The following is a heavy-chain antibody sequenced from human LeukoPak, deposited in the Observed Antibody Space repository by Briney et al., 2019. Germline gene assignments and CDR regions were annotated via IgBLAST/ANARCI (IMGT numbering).Heavy chain of an antibody. V-gene: IGHV4-39*07. CDR3: AGGPMGSYYYGMDV. J-gene: IGHJ6*02. CDR2: IYYSGST. CDR1: GGSISSSSYY. Sequence: SETLSLTCTVSGGSISSSSYYWGWIRQPPGKGLEWIGSIYYSGSTYYNPSLKSRVTISVDTSKNQFSLKLSSVTAADTAVYYCAGGPMGSYYYGMDVWGQGTTVTVSS. D-gene: IGHD3-10*01.